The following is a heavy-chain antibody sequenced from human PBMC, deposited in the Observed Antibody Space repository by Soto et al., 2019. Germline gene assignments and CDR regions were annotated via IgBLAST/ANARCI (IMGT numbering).Heavy chain of an antibody. V-gene: IGHV2-5*02. D-gene: IGHD3-10*02. CDR1: GFSLSTSGVG. J-gene: IGHJ4*02. CDR2: IYWDDDK. CDR3: ARTAYYYVPWDY. Sequence: QITLKESGPTLVKSTQTLTLTCTFSGFSLSTSGVGVGWIRQPPGKALEWLALIYWDDDKRYSPSLKSRLTITKDTAKNQVVLTMTNMDPVDTGTYYCARTAYYYVPWDYWGQGTLVTVSS.